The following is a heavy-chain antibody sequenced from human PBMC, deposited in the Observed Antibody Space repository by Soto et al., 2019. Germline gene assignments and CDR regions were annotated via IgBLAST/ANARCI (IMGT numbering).Heavy chain of an antibody. Sequence: PGGSLRLSCAASGFTFSSYGMHWVRQAPGKGLEWVAVIWYDGSNKYFVDSVKGRFTISRDNSKNTLYLQMNSLRAEDTAVYYCARGTYKVRGHLGWFDPWGQGTLVTVSS. CDR1: GFTFSSYG. D-gene: IGHD3-10*01. CDR3: ARGTYKVRGHLGWFDP. J-gene: IGHJ5*02. CDR2: IWYDGSNK. V-gene: IGHV3-33*01.